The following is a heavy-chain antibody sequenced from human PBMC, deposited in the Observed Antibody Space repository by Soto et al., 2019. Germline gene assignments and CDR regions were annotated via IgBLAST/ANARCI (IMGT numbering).Heavy chain of an antibody. CDR2: MNPNSGNT. CDR1: GYTFTSYY. Sequence: GASVNVSCKASGYTFTSYYMHWVRQATGQGLEWMGWMNPNSGNTGYAQKFQGRVTMTRNTSISTAYMELSSLRSEDTAVYYCATDIVATSMFDYWGQGTLVTVSS. D-gene: IGHD5-12*01. CDR3: ATDIVATSMFDY. J-gene: IGHJ4*02. V-gene: IGHV1-8*02.